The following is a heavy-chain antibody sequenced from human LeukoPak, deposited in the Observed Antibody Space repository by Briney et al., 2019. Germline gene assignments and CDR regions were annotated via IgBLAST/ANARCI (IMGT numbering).Heavy chain of an antibody. V-gene: IGHV3-30*04. Sequence: GGSLRLSCTASGFPFGGYAMSWVRQAPGKGLEWVALLPPDGSYQYYADSLKGRFTISRDNFKNSLYLQMNSLRLEDTAVYYCARGLHDRSWYGAHWGQGTLLSVSS. CDR2: LPPDGSYQ. CDR1: GFPFGGYA. CDR3: ARGLHDRSWYGAH. D-gene: IGHD6-13*01. J-gene: IGHJ4*02.